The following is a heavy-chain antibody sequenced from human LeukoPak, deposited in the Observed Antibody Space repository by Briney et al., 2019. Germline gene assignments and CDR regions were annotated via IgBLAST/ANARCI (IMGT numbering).Heavy chain of an antibody. D-gene: IGHD3-3*02. CDR2: SYSAGAT. CDR1: GFTVSSNL. CDR3: ARGASRISWPGIDY. Sequence: GGSLTLSCAASGFTVSSNLMTWVRQSPGRGLEWLSSSYSAGATYYADSVKGRFTISRDHSNNSVSLQMTNLRVEDTAIYYCARGASRISWPGIDYWGQGTLVTVSS. J-gene: IGHJ4*02. V-gene: IGHV3-53*01.